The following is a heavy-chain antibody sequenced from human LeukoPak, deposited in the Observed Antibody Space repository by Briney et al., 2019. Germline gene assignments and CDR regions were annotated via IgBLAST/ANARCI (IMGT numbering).Heavy chain of an antibody. J-gene: IGHJ5*02. CDR3: ARALVAGFDP. CDR2: INHSGST. CDR1: GGSFSGYY. V-gene: IGHV4-34*01. Sequence: PSETLSLTCAVYGGSFSGYYWSWIRQPPGKGLEWIGEINHSGSTNYNPSLKSRVTISVDTSKNQFSLKLSSVTAADTAVYYCARALVAGFDPWGQGTLVTVSS.